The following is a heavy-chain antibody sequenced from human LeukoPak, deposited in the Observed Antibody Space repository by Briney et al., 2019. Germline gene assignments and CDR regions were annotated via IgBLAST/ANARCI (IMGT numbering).Heavy chain of an antibody. Sequence: GASVKVSCKASGGTFSSYAISWVRQAPGQGLEWMGGIIPIFGTADYAQKFQVRVTITADESTSTAYMELSSLRSEDTAVYYCARLPLRSIAVGYYGMDVWGQGTTDTVSS. CDR2: IIPIFGTA. J-gene: IGHJ6*02. D-gene: IGHD6-6*01. CDR1: GGTFSSYA. CDR3: ARLPLRSIAVGYYGMDV. V-gene: IGHV1-69*13.